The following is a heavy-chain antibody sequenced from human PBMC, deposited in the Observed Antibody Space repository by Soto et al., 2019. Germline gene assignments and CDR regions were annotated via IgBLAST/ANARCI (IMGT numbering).Heavy chain of an antibody. J-gene: IGHJ5*02. CDR2: IDYSGRT. CDR1: GGSINSYY. V-gene: IGHV4-59*01. Sequence: QVQLQESGPGLVKVSETLSLTCTASGGSINSYYWSWIRQPPGKGLEWVADIDYSGRTNYNPSLKSRLTISVDTSKNQLSLKVRSVTAADTAVYYCAREIRLVGVTGWFDPWGQGTLVTVSS. CDR3: AREIRLVGVTGWFDP. D-gene: IGHD1-26*01.